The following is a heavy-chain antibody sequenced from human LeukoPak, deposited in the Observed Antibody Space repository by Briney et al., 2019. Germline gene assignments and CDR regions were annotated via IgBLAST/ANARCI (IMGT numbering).Heavy chain of an antibody. V-gene: IGHV4-59*01. Sequence: SETLSLTCTVSGVSISTYYWSWIRQPPGKGLEWIGYIYYSGSTNYNPSLKSRVTISVDTSKNQFSLKLSSVTAADTAVYYCARSLRQLWDAFDIWGQGTMVTVSS. CDR2: IYYSGST. J-gene: IGHJ3*02. CDR3: ARSLRQLWDAFDI. CDR1: GVSISTYY. D-gene: IGHD5-18*01.